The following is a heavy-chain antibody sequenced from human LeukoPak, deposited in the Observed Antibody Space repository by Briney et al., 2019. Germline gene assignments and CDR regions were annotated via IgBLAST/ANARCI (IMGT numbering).Heavy chain of an antibody. D-gene: IGHD3-22*01. J-gene: IGHJ4*02. CDR3: ARVPLYDRSGYYFDY. Sequence: GGPLRLSCAASGFTFSNYNINWVRQAPGKGLEWVSYISTSGRAIFYADSVKGRFTISRDNAKNSLFLQMNSLRDEDTAMYYCARVPLYDRSGYYFDYWGLGTLVTVSS. CDR2: ISTSGRAI. V-gene: IGHV3-48*02. CDR1: GFTFSNYN.